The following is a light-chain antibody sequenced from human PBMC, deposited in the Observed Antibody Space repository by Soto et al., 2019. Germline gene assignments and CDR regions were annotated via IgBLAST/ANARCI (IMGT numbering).Light chain of an antibody. J-gene: IGKJ1*01. CDR2: DAS. V-gene: IGKV1-5*01. CDR1: QSISSW. CDR3: QQYNSYSRT. Sequence: DIHMTQSPSTLSASVGDRVTITCPASQSISSWLAWYQQKPGKAPKLLIYDASSLESGVPSRFSGSGSGTEFTLTISSLQPDDFATYYCQQYNSYSRTFGQGTKVEIK.